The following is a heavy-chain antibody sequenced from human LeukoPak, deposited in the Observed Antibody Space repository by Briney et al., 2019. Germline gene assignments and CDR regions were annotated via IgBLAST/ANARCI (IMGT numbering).Heavy chain of an antibody. Sequence: SETLSLTCTVSGGSISGYYWSWIRQPPGKGLEWIGYIYYSGSTNYNPSLKSRVTISVDMSKNQFSLKLSSVTAADTAVYYCARHVYSYGAGVWFDPWGQGTLVTVSS. V-gene: IGHV4-59*08. J-gene: IGHJ5*02. CDR2: IYYSGST. D-gene: IGHD5-18*01. CDR3: ARHVYSYGAGVWFDP. CDR1: GGSISGYY.